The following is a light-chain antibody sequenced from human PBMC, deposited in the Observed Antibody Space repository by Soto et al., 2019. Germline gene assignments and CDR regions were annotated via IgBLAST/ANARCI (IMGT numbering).Light chain of an antibody. J-gene: IGKJ1*01. Sequence: DIQMTQSPSSLSASVGDRVTITCRASQGISNYLAWYQQKPGKVPKLLIYAASTLQSGVTSRFSGSGSGKDFTLNISSLKPEDVATYYCQKYNGAPWTCGQGTKVEIE. V-gene: IGKV1-27*01. CDR2: AAS. CDR3: QKYNGAPWT. CDR1: QGISNY.